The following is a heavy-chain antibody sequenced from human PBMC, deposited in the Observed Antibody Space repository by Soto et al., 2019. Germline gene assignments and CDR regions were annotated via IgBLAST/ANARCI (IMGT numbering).Heavy chain of an antibody. D-gene: IGHD3-3*02. Sequence: ASVKVSCKASGYTFSSYGINWVRQAPGQGLEWMGWIIVNNGNTNYAEKFQGRVTMTADESTSTAYMELGSLRSEDTAVYYCAKPLGIRRVYYYCYVMDVWGQGTTVIVSS. J-gene: IGHJ6*01. CDR1: GYTFSSYG. CDR3: AKPLGIRRVYYYCYVMDV. CDR2: IIVNNGNT. V-gene: IGHV1-18*01.